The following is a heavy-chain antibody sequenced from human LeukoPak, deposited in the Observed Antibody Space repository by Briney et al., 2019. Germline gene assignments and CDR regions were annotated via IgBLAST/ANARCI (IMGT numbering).Heavy chain of an antibody. Sequence: PGGSLRLSCAASGFSFSTYGMHWVRQAPGKGLEWVAMIWYDASGQHYADSVKGRFTISRDTSENTLYLQMNSLRAEDTAVYFCARDPLYDDNGYYHYFDYWGQGTLVTVSS. J-gene: IGHJ4*02. D-gene: IGHD3-22*01. CDR1: GFSFSTYG. CDR2: IWYDASGQ. CDR3: ARDPLYDDNGYYHYFDY. V-gene: IGHV3-33*01.